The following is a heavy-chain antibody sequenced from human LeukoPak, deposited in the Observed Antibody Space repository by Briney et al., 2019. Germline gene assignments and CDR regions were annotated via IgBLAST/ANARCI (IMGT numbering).Heavy chain of an antibody. V-gene: IGHV1-18*01. CDR1: GYTFTRYG. CDR2: ISAHKGNT. D-gene: IGHD3-9*01. CDR3: ARGYYDILTGYYRGSWFDS. J-gene: IGHJ5*01. Sequence: GASVKVSCKASGYTFTRYGISWVRQAPGQGLEWMGWISAHKGNTNNEQKLQGRVTMTTDTSTSTAYMELRSLRSDDTAVYYCARGYYDILTGYYRGSWFDSWGQGTLVTVSS.